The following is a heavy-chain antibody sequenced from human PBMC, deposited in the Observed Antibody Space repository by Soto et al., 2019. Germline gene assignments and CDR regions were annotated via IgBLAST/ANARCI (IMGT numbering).Heavy chain of an antibody. CDR2: IWYDGSNK. V-gene: IGHV3-33*01. CDR1: GFTFSSYG. CDR3: ARDELGFGLFDY. Sequence: QVQLVESGGGVVQPGRSLRLSCAASGFTFSSYGMHWVRQAPGKGLEWVAVIWYDGSNKYYADSVKGRFTISRDNSKNTLYLQMNSLRAEDTAVYYCARDELGFGLFDYWGQGTLVTVSS. D-gene: IGHD3-10*01. J-gene: IGHJ4*02.